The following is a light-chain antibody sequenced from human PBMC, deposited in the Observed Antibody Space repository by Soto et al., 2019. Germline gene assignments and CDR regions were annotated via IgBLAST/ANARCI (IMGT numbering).Light chain of an antibody. V-gene: IGKV3-11*01. CDR3: QQRSTSIT. CDR2: DAS. J-gene: IGKJ5*01. Sequence: IVLTQSPATLSLWPGETAILSCRARQTVSSYLSWYQHKPGQAPRLLIYDASKRAPGIPARFSGSGSGTDFTLTISSLDPEDFAVYYCQQRSTSITFGQGTRLEIE. CDR1: QTVSSY.